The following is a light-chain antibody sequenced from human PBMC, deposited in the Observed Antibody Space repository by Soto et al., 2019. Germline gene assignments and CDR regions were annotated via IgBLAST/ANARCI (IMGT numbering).Light chain of an antibody. CDR1: QSVSSN. CDR3: QQRGDWPPT. V-gene: IGKV3-11*01. J-gene: IGKJ1*01. CDR2: DTS. Sequence: IVLTQSPATLSLSPGERATLSCRASQSVSSNLAWYQQKPGQAPRLLMYDTSNRATGIPARFSGRGSGTDFTLTISSLEPEDFAVYYCQQRGDWPPTFGQGTKVDI.